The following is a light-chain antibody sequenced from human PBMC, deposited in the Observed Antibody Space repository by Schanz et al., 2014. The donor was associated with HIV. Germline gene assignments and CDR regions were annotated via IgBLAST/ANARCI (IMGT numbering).Light chain of an antibody. CDR2: GAF. Sequence: EIVLTQSPGTLSLSPGERATLSCRASQSVSSSYLAWYQQKPGQAPRLLIYGAFTRATGIPVRFSGRGSGTEFTLTISRLEPEDFAVYYCQQYGGSRGTFGGGTEVDIK. CDR3: QQYGGSRGT. V-gene: IGKV3-20*01. CDR1: QSVSSSY. J-gene: IGKJ4*01.